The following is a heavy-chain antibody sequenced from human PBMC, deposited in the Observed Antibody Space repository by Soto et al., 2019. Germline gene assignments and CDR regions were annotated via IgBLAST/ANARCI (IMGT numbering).Heavy chain of an antibody. V-gene: IGHV4-59*01. D-gene: IGHD3-9*01. CDR3: AARDYLTGLSYREIKWVDH. Sequence: ETLARTCTVSSGSISSYYWSCIRQPGGKVLELIGYIHYTGNTNSNPSLKGRVTLSIDPSWNQFSLKLRSVTAADTAVYYCAARDYLTGLSYREIKWVDHWGQGNLVTVSS. CDR2: IHYTGNT. CDR1: SGSISSYY. J-gene: IGHJ5*02.